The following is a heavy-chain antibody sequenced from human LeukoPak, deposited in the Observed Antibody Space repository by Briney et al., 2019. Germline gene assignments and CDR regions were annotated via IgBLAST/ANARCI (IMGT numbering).Heavy chain of an antibody. CDR3: ARVRVGPPYYDAFDI. Sequence: PGGSLRLSCAASGFTVSSNYMGWVRQAPGKGLEWVSIIYSDGSTFYADSVKGRFTFSRDSSKNTLYLQMNSLRAEDTAVYYCARVRVGPPYYDAFDIWGQGTMVTVSS. CDR1: GFTVSSNY. D-gene: IGHD1-26*01. V-gene: IGHV3-66*02. J-gene: IGHJ3*02. CDR2: IYSDGST.